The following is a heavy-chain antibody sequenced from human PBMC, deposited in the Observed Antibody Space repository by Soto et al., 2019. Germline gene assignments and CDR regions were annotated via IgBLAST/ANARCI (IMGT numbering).Heavy chain of an antibody. D-gene: IGHD3-10*01. CDR1: GFTFSTYG. CDR3: AKLEYGSAGILDY. J-gene: IGHJ4*02. V-gene: IGHV3-23*01. CDR2: VSAGGDIT. Sequence: LRLSCAVSGFTFSTYGMSWVRQAPGKGLEWVSVVSAGGDITYYADSVKGRFTISRANSKNTVYLQMNSLRADDTAVYYCAKLEYGSAGILDYWGQGTLVTVSS.